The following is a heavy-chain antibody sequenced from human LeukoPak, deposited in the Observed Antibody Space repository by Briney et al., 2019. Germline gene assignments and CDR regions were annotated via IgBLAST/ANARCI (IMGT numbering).Heavy chain of an antibody. CDR3: VRLGELSALL. V-gene: IGHV5-10-1*01. Sequence: GESLKISCKGSGYSFTSYWISWVRQMPGKGLEWMGRIDPSDTYTNYSPSFQGHVTISADKSISTAYLQWSSLKASDTAMYYCVRLGELSALLWGQGTMVTVSS. J-gene: IGHJ3*01. CDR2: IDPSDTYT. CDR1: GYSFTSYW. D-gene: IGHD3-16*02.